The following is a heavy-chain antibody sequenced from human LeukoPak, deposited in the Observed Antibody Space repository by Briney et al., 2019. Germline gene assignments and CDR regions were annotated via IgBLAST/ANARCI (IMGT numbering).Heavy chain of an antibody. V-gene: IGHV4-39*07. CDR1: GGSISSSSYY. CDR2: IYYSGST. Sequence: SETLSLTCTVSGGSISSSSYYWGWIRQPPGKGLEWIGSIYYSGSTYYNPSLKSRVTISVDTSKNQFSLKLSSVTAADTAVYYCARGMYYDLWSGYYTGRYYFDYWGQGTLVTVSS. CDR3: ARGMYYDLWSGYYTGRYYFDY. D-gene: IGHD3-3*01. J-gene: IGHJ4*02.